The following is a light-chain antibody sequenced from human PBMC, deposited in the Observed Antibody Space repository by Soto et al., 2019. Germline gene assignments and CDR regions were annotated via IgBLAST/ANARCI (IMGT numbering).Light chain of an antibody. J-gene: IGLJ1*01. CDR2: EVT. V-gene: IGLV2-8*01. Sequence: QSALTQPPSASGSPGQSVTISCTGTSSDVGRYNYVSWYQQHPGKAPKLIIYEVTKRPSGVPDRFSGSKSGNTASLTVPGLQAEDEGDYYCNSYAGSNTYVFGTGTKVTVL. CDR1: SSDVGRYNY. CDR3: NSYAGSNTYV.